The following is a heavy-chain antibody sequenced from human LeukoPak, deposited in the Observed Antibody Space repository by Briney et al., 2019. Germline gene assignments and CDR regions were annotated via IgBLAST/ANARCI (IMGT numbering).Heavy chain of an antibody. D-gene: IGHD3-10*01. CDR3: ARSGSYFGSQGVFGMDV. V-gene: IGHV4-39*07. J-gene: IGHJ6*02. CDR2: IYYSGST. CDR1: GGSISSSSYY. Sequence: KPSETLSLTCTVSGGSISSSSYYWGWIRQPPGKGLEWIGSIYYSGSTYYNPSLKSRVTISVDTSKNQFSLKLSSVTAADTAVYYCARSGSYFGSQGVFGMDVWGQGTTVIVSS.